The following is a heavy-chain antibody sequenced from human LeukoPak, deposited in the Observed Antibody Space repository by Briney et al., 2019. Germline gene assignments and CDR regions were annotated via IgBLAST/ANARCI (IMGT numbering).Heavy chain of an antibody. CDR3: ARARDGYCSSTSCSDAFDI. D-gene: IGHD2-2*03. CDR2: IKEDGSEK. CDR1: AFTFSNYW. Sequence: HSGGSLRLSCAASAFTFSNYWMSWVRQAPGKGLEWVANIKEDGSEKYYVDSVKGRFTISRDNAKNSLYLQMNSLRAEDTAVYYCARARDGYCSSTSCSDAFDIWGQGTMVTVSS. V-gene: IGHV3-7*01. J-gene: IGHJ3*02.